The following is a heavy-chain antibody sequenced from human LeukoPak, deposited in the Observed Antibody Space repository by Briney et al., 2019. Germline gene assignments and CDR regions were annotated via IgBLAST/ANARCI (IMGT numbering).Heavy chain of an antibody. Sequence: PSETLSLTCTVSGYSISSGYYWGWIRQPPGKGLEWIGGIYHSGSTYYNPSLKSRVTISVDTSKNQFSLKLSSVTAADTAVYYCARDLKMGYSSGRYSWGTGSSNDYWGQGTLVTVSS. CDR3: ARDLKMGYSSGRYSWGTGSSNDY. J-gene: IGHJ4*02. V-gene: IGHV4-38-2*02. CDR2: IYHSGST. CDR1: GYSISSGYY. D-gene: IGHD6-19*01.